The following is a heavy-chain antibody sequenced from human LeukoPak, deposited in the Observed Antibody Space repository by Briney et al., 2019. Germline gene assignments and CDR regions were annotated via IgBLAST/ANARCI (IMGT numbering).Heavy chain of an antibody. CDR3: ARHEYSGSYYGLSWFDP. D-gene: IGHD1-26*01. V-gene: IGHV4-39*01. J-gene: IGHJ5*02. CDR2: IYYSGST. Sequence: SDTLSLTCTVSGGSISSSGYYWGWIRQPPGRGLEWIASIYYSGSTYYNPSLKSRVTISVDTSKNQLSRKLSSLTAADTAVYYCARHEYSGSYYGLSWFDPWGQGTLVTVSS. CDR1: GGSISSSGYY.